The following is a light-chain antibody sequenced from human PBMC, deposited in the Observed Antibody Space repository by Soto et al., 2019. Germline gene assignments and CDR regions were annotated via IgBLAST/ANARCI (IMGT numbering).Light chain of an antibody. J-gene: IGKJ4*01. CDR1: QVISNY. CDR2: AAS. V-gene: IGKV1-27*01. CDR3: QNYTNTPA. Sequence: DIQMTQSPSTLSASVGDRVTITCRASQVISNYLAWYQQIPGKAPKLLISAASTLPTGVPSRFSGSGTGTAFTLSIRSLQPEDVATYSCQNYTNTPAFGGGTKVEIK.